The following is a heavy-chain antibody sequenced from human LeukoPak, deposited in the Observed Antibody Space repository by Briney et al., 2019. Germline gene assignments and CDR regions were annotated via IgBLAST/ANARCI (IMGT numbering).Heavy chain of an antibody. CDR3: ARDLDGGDY. V-gene: IGHV3-7*01. CDR2: IKQDGSEK. J-gene: IGHJ4*02. D-gene: IGHD2-15*01. Sequence: GGSLRLSCAASGFTFSNFWMSWVRQAPGKGLEWVANIKQDGSEKYYVDSVKGRFTISRDNAKNSLYLQVNSLRAEDTAVYYCARDLDGGDYWGQGTLVTVSS. CDR1: GFTFSNFW.